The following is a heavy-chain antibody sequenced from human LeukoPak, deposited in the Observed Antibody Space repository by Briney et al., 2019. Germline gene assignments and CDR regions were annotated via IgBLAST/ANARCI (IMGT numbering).Heavy chain of an antibody. Sequence: ASVKVSCKASGYTFTSYGISWWRQAPGQGPEGMGWISAYNVNTNYAQNLQARVTMTTDTSTSTAYMELRSLRSDDTAVYYCARIYGDYEPKDYYYYYYMDVWGKGTTVTVSS. V-gene: IGHV1-18*01. J-gene: IGHJ6*03. CDR2: ISAYNVNT. CDR3: ARIYGDYEPKDYYYYYYMDV. D-gene: IGHD4-17*01. CDR1: GYTFTSYG.